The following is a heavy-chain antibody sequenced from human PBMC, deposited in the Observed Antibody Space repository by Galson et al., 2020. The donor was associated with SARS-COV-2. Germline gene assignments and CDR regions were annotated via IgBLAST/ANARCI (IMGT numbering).Heavy chain of an antibody. D-gene: IGHD3-10*01. J-gene: IGHJ4*02. Sequence: ASGTLSPTCVVSGAPTSSGGYSWSRIRQPRGKGLEWIGNTYHRGSTYYTPSLKSRDTISVDRSKNQFALKLSSVTAADAAVYYCARVTWFGGYFDYWGQGTLVTVSS. CDR3: ARVTWFGGYFDY. V-gene: IGHV4-30-2*01. CDR2: TYHRGST. CDR1: GAPTSSGGYS.